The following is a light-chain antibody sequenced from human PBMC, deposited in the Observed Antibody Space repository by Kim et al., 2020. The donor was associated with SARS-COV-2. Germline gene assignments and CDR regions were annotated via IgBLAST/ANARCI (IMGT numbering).Light chain of an antibody. CDR2: SNT. Sequence: ELTQPPSASGTPGQRITISCSGSSSDIGSNTVSWYQQFPGTTPKLLIYSNTQRPSRVPDRFSGSKSGTSASLAISEFQSEDEADYYCASWDDILSGWVFGGGTQLTVL. CDR1: SSDIGSNT. J-gene: IGLJ3*02. V-gene: IGLV1-44*01. CDR3: ASWDDILSGWV.